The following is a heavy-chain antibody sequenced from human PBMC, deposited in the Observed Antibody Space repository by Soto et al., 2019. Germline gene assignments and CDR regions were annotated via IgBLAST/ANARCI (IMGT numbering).Heavy chain of an antibody. Sequence: QLQLQESGPGLVKPSETLSLTCTVSGGSISSSSYYWGWIRQPPGKGLEWIGSIYYSGSTYYNPSLKSRVTLSVDTSKNQFSLKLSSVTAADTAVYYCARRARPMGCSGGSCYAPSFDYWGQGTLVTVSS. D-gene: IGHD2-15*01. CDR3: ARRARPMGCSGGSCYAPSFDY. CDR1: GGSISSSSYY. J-gene: IGHJ4*02. V-gene: IGHV4-39*01. CDR2: IYYSGST.